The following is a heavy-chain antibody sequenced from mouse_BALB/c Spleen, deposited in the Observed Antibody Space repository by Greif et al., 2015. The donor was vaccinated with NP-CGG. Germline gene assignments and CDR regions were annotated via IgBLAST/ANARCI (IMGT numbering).Heavy chain of an antibody. Sequence: DVHLVESGGGLVKPGGSPKLSCAASGFAFSSYDMSWVRQTPEKRLEWVATISSGGSYTYYPDSVKGRFTISRDNARNTLYLQMSSLRSEDTALYYCARQFYYRYDGAGIYYAMDYWGQGTSVTVSS. V-gene: IGHV5-9*02. D-gene: IGHD2-14*01. J-gene: IGHJ4*01. CDR3: ARQFYYRYDGAGIYYAMDY. CDR1: GFAFSSYD. CDR2: ISSGGSYT.